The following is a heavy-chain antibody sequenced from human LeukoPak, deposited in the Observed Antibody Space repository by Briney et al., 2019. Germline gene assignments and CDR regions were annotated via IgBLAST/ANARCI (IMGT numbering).Heavy chain of an antibody. CDR1: GFTFSSYA. Sequence: GGSLRLSCAASGFTFSSYAMSWVRQAPGKGLEWVSAISDSGGTTYYADSVKGRFTISRDNSKNTLYLQMNSLRAEDTAVYYCAKYSDYDYFDYWGQGTLATVSS. J-gene: IGHJ4*02. CDR3: AKYSDYDYFDY. V-gene: IGHV3-23*01. CDR2: ISDSGGTT. D-gene: IGHD4-11*01.